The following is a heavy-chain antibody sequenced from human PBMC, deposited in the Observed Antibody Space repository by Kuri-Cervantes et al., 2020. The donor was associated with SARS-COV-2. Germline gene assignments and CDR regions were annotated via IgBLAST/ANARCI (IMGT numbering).Heavy chain of an antibody. J-gene: IGHJ5*02. Sequence: GGSLRLSCAASGFTFSSYSMNWVRQAPGKGLEWVSAISGSGGSTYYADSVKGRFTISRDNSKNTLYLQMNSLRAEDTAVYYCARDRSAVGATFWFDPWGQGTLVTVSS. CDR1: GFTFSSYS. D-gene: IGHD1-26*01. CDR3: ARDRSAVGATFWFDP. V-gene: IGHV3-23*01. CDR2: ISGSGGST.